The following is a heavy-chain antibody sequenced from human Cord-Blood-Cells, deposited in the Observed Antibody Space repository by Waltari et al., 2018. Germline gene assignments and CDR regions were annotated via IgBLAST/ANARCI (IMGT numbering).Heavy chain of an antibody. CDR3: ARDRSMVITTVNWFDP. V-gene: IGHV1-18*04. CDR2: ISAYNGNT. Sequence: QVQLVQSGAEVKKPGASVKVSCKASGYTFPSYGLSWVRQAPGQGLEWMGWISAYNGNTNYAQKLQGRVTMTTDTSTSTAYMELRSLRSDDTAVYYCARDRSMVITTVNWFDPWGQGTLVTVSS. CDR1: GYTFPSYG. J-gene: IGHJ5*02. D-gene: IGHD3-22*01.